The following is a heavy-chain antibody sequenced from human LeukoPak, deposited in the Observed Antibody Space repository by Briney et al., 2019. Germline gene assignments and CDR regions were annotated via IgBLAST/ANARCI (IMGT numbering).Heavy chain of an antibody. Sequence: SETLSLTCTVSGGSISSYYWSWIRQPPGKGLEWIGYIYYSGSTNYNPSLKSRVTISVDTSKNQFSLKLSSVTAADTAVYYCASTKGYCSSTSCYDNWFDPWGQGTLVTVSS. CDR3: ASTKGYCSSTSCYDNWFDP. CDR1: GGSISSYY. CDR2: IYYSGST. V-gene: IGHV4-59*01. D-gene: IGHD2-2*01. J-gene: IGHJ5*02.